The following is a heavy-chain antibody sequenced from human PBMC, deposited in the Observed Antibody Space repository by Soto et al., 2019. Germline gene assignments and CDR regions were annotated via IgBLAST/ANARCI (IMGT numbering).Heavy chain of an antibody. Sequence: VQLVESGGGLVRPGGSLRLSFEAPVFIITTTWITWVPQPPGKGLEWVGRVKSKADGGTADYAAPVKGRFTVSRDDSKNTQYLQMNSLKMEDTAVYYCNSYPDFWGGHTPLWGQGTLVTVSS. D-gene: IGHD3-3*01. CDR1: VFIITTTW. CDR3: NSYPDFWGGHTPL. V-gene: IGHV3-15*07. CDR2: VKSKADGGTA. J-gene: IGHJ4*02.